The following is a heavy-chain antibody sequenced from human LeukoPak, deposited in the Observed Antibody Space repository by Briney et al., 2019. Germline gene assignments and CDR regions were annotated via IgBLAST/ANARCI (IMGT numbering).Heavy chain of an antibody. J-gene: IGHJ4*02. D-gene: IGHD2-15*01. CDR2: LSGSGAST. V-gene: IGHV3-23*01. Sequence: GGSLRPSCAASGFTFSSYAMSWVRQAPGKGLEWVSTLSGSGASTSYADSVKGRFTISRDNSKNTLYLQMNSLRAEDTARYYCAKQKGYCSGGSCYYSDYWGQGTLVTVSS. CDR3: AKQKGYCSGGSCYYSDY. CDR1: GFTFSSYA.